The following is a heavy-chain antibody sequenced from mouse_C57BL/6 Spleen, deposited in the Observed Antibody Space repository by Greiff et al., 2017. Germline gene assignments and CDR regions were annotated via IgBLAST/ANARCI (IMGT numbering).Heavy chain of an antibody. CDR1: GYAFSSYW. CDR3: ARNGGVVAYYFDY. V-gene: IGHV1-80*01. J-gene: IGHJ2*01. D-gene: IGHD1-1*01. CDR2: IYPGDGDT. Sequence: VKLMESGAELVKPGASVKISCKASGYAFSSYWMNWVKQRPGKGLEWIGQIYPGDGDTNYNGKFKGKATLTADKSSSTAYMQLSSLTSEDSAVYFCARNGGVVAYYFDYWGQGTTLTVSS.